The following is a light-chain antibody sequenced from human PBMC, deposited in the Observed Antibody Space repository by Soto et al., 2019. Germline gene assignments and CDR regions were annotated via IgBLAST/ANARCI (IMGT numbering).Light chain of an antibody. CDR3: QQRSNWPPA. V-gene: IGKV3-11*01. J-gene: IGKJ2*01. CDR1: QSVSSY. Sequence: EIVLTQSPATLSLSPGERATLSCRASQSVSSYLAWYQQKPGQAPRLLIYDASNRATGIPARFSSSGSGTDFTLTISILEPEDFAVYYCQQRSNWPPAFGQGTKLEIK. CDR2: DAS.